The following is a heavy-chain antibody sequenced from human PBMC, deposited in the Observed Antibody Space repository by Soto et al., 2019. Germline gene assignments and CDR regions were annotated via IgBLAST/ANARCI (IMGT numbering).Heavy chain of an antibody. CDR3: VQSRCGGDCREIYSSHAYNGLDV. D-gene: IGHD2-21*02. CDR1: GLSLRTTGVG. J-gene: IGHJ6*02. Sequence: QVTLKESGPTLVKPTQTLTLTCTVSGLSLRTTGVGVGWVRQPPGKALEWLALLYWDDDQRYSPSLRSRLTIAKDISEKQAVLTMTNMDTVDTATYYCVQSRCGGDCREIYSSHAYNGLDVWGQGTTVTVSS. CDR2: LYWDDDQ. V-gene: IGHV2-5*02.